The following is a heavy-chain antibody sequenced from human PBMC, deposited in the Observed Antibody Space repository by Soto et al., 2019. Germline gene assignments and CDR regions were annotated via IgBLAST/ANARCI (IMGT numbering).Heavy chain of an antibody. CDR3: ARDRAKWKDYYSYGMDV. CDR1: GGSISSGDDF. V-gene: IGHV4-30-4*01. D-gene: IGHD1-20*01. CDR2: IYYSGST. J-gene: IGHJ6*02. Sequence: QVQLQESGPGLVKPSQTLSLTCTVSGGSISSGDDFWTWIRQPPGKGLEWIGYIYYSGSTYYNPSLKSRLTMSVDTSKNQFSLKLSSVTAADTAVYYCARDRAKWKDYYSYGMDVWGQGTTVTVSS.